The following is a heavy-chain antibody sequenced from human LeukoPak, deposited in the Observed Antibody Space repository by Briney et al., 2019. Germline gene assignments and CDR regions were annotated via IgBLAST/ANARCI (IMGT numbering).Heavy chain of an antibody. V-gene: IGHV4-39*01. Sequence: PSETLSLTCTVSGGSISSSSYYWGWIRQPPGKGLEWIGSIYYSGSTYYNPSLKSRVTISVDTSKNQFSLKLSSVTAADTAVYYCARLISDFVGYFDYWGQEPWSPSPQ. CDR3: ARLISDFVGYFDY. CDR2: IYYSGST. D-gene: IGHD3-3*01. CDR1: GGSISSSSYY. J-gene: IGHJ4*01.